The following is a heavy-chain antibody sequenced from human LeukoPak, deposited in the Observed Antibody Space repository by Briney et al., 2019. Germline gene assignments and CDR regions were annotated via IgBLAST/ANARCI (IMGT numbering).Heavy chain of an antibody. Sequence: GGSLRLSCAVSGFTFSSYWMHWVRQAPGKGLVWVSRIDRDGSRINYADSVKGRFTISRDNSKNTLYLQINSLRAEDAAVYFCARGDSSGWYESNWFDPWGQGTLVTVSS. V-gene: IGHV3-74*01. CDR3: ARGDSSGWYESNWFDP. J-gene: IGHJ5*02. CDR2: IDRDGSRI. CDR1: GFTFSSYW. D-gene: IGHD6-19*01.